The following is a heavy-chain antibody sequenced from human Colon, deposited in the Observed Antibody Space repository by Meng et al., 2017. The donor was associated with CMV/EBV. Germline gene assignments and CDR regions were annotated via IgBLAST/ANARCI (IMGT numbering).Heavy chain of an antibody. CDR3: AKEGGVRALTWFDP. CDR1: GGTFSSYT. CDR2: ILPGLGTT. Sequence: SVKVSCKASGGTFSSYTISWIRQAPGQGLEWMGGILPGLGTTNFAQKFKGRVTLTVDESTSIVYMELSSLRSDDTAVYYCAKEGGVRALTWFDPWGQGTQVTVSS. V-gene: IGHV1-69*13. J-gene: IGHJ5*02. D-gene: IGHD3-10*01.